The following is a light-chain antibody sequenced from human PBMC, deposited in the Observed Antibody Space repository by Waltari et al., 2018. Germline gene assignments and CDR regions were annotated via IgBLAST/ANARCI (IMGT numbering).Light chain of an antibody. CDR1: NSDVGSYNL. CDR3: FSYVTGTSWV. Sequence: QSALTQPASVSGSPGQSITISCTGTNSDVGSYNLVSWYQQHPDKAPKLIIYKDTQRPSGVSNRFSGSKSGNTASLTISGLQAEDEADYYCFSYVTGTSWVFGGGTKVTVL. J-gene: IGLJ2*01. V-gene: IGLV2-23*01. CDR2: KDT.